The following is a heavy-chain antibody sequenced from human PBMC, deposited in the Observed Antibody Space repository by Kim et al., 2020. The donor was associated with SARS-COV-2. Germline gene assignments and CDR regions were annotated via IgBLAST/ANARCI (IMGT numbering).Heavy chain of an antibody. V-gene: IGHV3-23*01. Sequence: DAVKGRVNISRDNAKNTLYLQMNSLRAEDTAVYYCAKDLAYGGNHNWFDPWGQGTLVTVSS. J-gene: IGHJ5*02. D-gene: IGHD2-15*01. CDR3: AKDLAYGGNHNWFDP.